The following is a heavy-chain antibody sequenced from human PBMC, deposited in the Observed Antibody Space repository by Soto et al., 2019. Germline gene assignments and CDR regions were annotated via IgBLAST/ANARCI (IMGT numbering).Heavy chain of an antibody. V-gene: IGHV1-24*01. D-gene: IGHD6-13*01. Sequence: ASVKVSCKVSGYTLTELSKHWERQAPGKGLEWMGGFDPEDGETIYAQKFQGRVTMTEDTSTDTAYMELSSLRSEDTAVYYCATDLIGIAAGDYWGHGTLVTHSS. J-gene: IGHJ4*01. CDR2: FDPEDGET. CDR3: ATDLIGIAAGDY. CDR1: GYTLTELS.